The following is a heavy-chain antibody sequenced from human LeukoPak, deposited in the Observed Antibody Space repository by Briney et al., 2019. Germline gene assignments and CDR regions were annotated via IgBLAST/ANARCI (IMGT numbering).Heavy chain of an antibody. V-gene: IGHV1-69*02. CDR2: IIPILGIA. J-gene: IGHJ4*02. D-gene: IGHD5-24*01. Sequence: SVKVSCKASGYTFTGYYMHWVRQAPGQGLEWMGRIIPILGIANYAQKFQGRVTITADKSTSTAYMELSSLRSEDTAVYYCARRVEMANGWGQGTLVTVSS. CDR1: GYTFTGYY. CDR3: ARRVEMANG.